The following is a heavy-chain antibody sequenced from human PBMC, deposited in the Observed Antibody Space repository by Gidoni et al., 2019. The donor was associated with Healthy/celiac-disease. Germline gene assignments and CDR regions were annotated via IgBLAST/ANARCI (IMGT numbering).Heavy chain of an antibody. CDR1: GFTFSSYA. CDR3: AKDWVYCSGGSCSAFDY. D-gene: IGHD2-15*01. Sequence: EVQLLESGGGLVPPGGSLRLSCAASGFTFSSYAMSWVRQAPGKGLEWVSAISGSGGSTYYADSVKGRFTISRDNSKNTLYLQMNSLRAEDTAVYYCAKDWVYCSGGSCSAFDYWGQGTLVTVSS. V-gene: IGHV3-23*01. CDR2: ISGSGGST. J-gene: IGHJ4*02.